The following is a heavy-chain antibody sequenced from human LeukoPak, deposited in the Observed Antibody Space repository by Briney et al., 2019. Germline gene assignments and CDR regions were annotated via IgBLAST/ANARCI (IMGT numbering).Heavy chain of an antibody. CDR3: ARAKWLQTMIGDFDY. CDR2: ISYDGSNK. CDR1: GFTFSSYA. D-gene: IGHD3-10*02. V-gene: IGHV3-30-3*01. J-gene: IGHJ4*02. Sequence: GGSLRLSCAASGFTFSSYAMHWVRQAPGKGLEWVAVISYDGSNKYYEDSVKGRFTISRDNSKNTLYLQMNSLRAEDTAVYYCARAKWLQTMIGDFDYWGQGTLVTVSS.